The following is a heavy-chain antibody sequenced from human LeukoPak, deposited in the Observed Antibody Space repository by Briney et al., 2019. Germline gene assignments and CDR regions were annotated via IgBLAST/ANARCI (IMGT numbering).Heavy chain of an antibody. CDR3: ARHLPSSPLSADD. CDR1: GGSINNYY. D-gene: IGHD2/OR15-2a*01. V-gene: IGHV4-59*08. J-gene: IGHJ4*02. CDR2: IYYSGST. Sequence: SETLSLTCTVSGGSINNYYWSWIRQPPGKGPEWIGYIYYSGSTNYNPSFKSRVTISLTTSKNQFSMKLSTVTAANTAMYYCARHLPSSPLSADDWGQGTLVTVSS.